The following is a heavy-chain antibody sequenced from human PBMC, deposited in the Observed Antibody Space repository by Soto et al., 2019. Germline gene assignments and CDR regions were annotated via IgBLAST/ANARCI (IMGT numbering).Heavy chain of an antibody. D-gene: IGHD6-19*01. J-gene: IGHJ3*02. Sequence: SETLSLTCTVSGGSISSYYWSWIRQPPGKGLEWIGYIYYSGSTNYNPSLKSRVTISVDTSKNQFSLKLSSVTAADTAVYYCAGLGWLVHSDAFDIWGQGTMVTVSS. CDR3: AGLGWLVHSDAFDI. CDR2: IYYSGST. V-gene: IGHV4-59*08. CDR1: GGSISSYY.